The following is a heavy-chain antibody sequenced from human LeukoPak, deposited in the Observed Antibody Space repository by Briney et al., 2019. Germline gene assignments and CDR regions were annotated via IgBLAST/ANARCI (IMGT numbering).Heavy chain of an antibody. CDR2: IIPILGIA. J-gene: IGHJ4*02. V-gene: IGHV1-69*04. CDR3: ARGTSMTPVSRFDY. D-gene: IGHD3/OR15-3a*01. Sequence: GASVKVSCKASGGTFSSYAISWVRQAPGQGLEWMGRIIPILGIANYAQKFQGRVTITADKSTSTAYMELSSLRSEDTAVYYCARGTSMTPVSRFDYWGQGTLVTVSS. CDR1: GGTFSSYA.